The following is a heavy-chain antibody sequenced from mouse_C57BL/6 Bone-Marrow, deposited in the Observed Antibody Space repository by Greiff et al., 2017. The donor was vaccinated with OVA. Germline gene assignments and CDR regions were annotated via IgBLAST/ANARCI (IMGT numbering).Heavy chain of an antibody. CDR1: GYTFTSYW. V-gene: IGHV1-50*01. J-gene: IGHJ2*01. D-gene: IGHD2-3*01. CDR2: IDPSDSYT. CDR3: ARELYDAFDY. Sequence: QVQLQQPGAELVKPGASVKLSCKASGYTFTSYWMQWVKQRPGQGLEWIGEIDPSDSYTNYNQKFKGKATLTVDTSSSTAYMQLSSLTSEDSAVYYCARELYDAFDYWGQGTTLTVSS.